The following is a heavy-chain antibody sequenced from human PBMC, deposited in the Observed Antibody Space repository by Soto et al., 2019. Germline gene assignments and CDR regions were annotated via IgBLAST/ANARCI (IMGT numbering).Heavy chain of an antibody. Sequence: GESLKISCKGSGYSFTSYWIGWVRQMPGKGLEWMGIIYPGDSDTRYSPSFQGQVTISADKSISTAYLQWSSLKAPDTAMYYCARAEGNAIYGRPGPYYYYGMDVWGQGTTVTVSS. D-gene: IGHD1-1*01. V-gene: IGHV5-51*01. CDR3: ARAEGNAIYGRPGPYYYYGMDV. J-gene: IGHJ6*02. CDR1: GYSFTSYW. CDR2: IYPGDSDT.